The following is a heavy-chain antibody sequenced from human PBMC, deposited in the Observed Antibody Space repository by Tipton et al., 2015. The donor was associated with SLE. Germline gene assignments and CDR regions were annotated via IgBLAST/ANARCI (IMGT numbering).Heavy chain of an antibody. CDR1: GDSFSSGSSS. V-gene: IGHV4-61*02. CDR3: VKSVVVVSPRDYYYYMDV. Sequence: TLSLTCTVSGDSFSSGSSSWNWVRQPAGKGLEWIGLIYNSGITNYNPSLQSRVTLSVDMSKNQFSLWLSSVTAADTGVYYCVKSVVVVSPRDYYYYMDVWGKGTTVTVSS. D-gene: IGHD2-15*01. J-gene: IGHJ6*03. CDR2: IYNSGIT.